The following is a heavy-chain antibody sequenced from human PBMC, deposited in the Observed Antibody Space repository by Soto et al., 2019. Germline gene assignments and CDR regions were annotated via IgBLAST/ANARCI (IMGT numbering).Heavy chain of an antibody. V-gene: IGHV1-69*11. J-gene: IGHJ4*02. Sequence: QVQLVQSGAEVKKPRSSVKVSCKASGGTFSSYAISWVRQAPGQGLEWMGGIIPILGTANYAQKFQGRVTITADESTSTAYMELSNLRSEDTAVYYCARAGGLYDVDYWGQGTLVTVSS. CDR3: ARAGGLYDVDY. D-gene: IGHD2-8*02. CDR2: IIPILGTA. CDR1: GGTFSSYA.